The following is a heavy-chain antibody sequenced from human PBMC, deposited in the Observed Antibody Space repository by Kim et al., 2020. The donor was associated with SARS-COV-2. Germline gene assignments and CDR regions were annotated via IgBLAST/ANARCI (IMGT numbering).Heavy chain of an antibody. D-gene: IGHD6-19*01. V-gene: IGHV1-3*01. Sequence: ASVKVSCKASGYTFTSYAMHWVRQAPGQRLEWMGWINAGNGNTKYSQKFQGRVTITRDTSASTAYMELSSLRSEDTAVYYCARKGQWLVGFDYWGQGTLVTVSS. CDR3: ARKGQWLVGFDY. CDR1: GYTFTSYA. CDR2: INAGNGNT. J-gene: IGHJ4*02.